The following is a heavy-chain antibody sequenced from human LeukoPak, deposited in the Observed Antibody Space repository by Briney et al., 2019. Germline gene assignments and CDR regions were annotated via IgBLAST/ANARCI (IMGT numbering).Heavy chain of an antibody. Sequence: KPSETLSLTCAVEGGAFNDYYWSWVRQSPEKGLEWIAEINQGGSTIYNPSLKNRVTMSIDTTRKHISLQLASLTAADTAVYFCARRGIWIQWTFEYWGQGVLVTVSS. CDR3: ARRGIWIQWTFEY. J-gene: IGHJ1*01. CDR1: GGAFNDYY. CDR2: INQGGST. V-gene: IGHV4-34*01. D-gene: IGHD5-12*01.